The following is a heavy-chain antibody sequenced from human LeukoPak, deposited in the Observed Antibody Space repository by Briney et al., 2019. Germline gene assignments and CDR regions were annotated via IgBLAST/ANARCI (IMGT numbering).Heavy chain of an antibody. Sequence: SETLSPTWAVDGASFSGYYWSCVHQPPGKGLEWIGEINHSVSTNYNPSLKSRVTISVDTSKNQFSLKLSSMTAADTAVYYCARRIAVAGRLKGLGWFDPWGQGTLVTVSS. J-gene: IGHJ5*02. V-gene: IGHV4-34*01. CDR2: INHSVST. CDR1: GASFSGYY. D-gene: IGHD6-19*01. CDR3: ARRIAVAGRLKGLGWFDP.